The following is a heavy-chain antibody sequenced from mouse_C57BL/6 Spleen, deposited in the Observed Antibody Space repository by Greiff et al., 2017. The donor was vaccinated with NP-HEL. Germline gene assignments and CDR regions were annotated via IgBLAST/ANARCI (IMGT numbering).Heavy chain of an antibody. Sequence: VQLQQPGAELVKPGASVKLSCKASGYTFTSYWMQWVKQRPGQGLEWIGEIDPSDSYTNYNQKFKGKATLTVDTSSSTAYMQLSSLTSEDSAVYYCARKLLRYLDYWGQGTTLTVSS. V-gene: IGHV1-50*01. CDR2: IDPSDSYT. CDR1: GYTFTSYW. J-gene: IGHJ2*01. CDR3: ARKLLRYLDY. D-gene: IGHD1-1*01.